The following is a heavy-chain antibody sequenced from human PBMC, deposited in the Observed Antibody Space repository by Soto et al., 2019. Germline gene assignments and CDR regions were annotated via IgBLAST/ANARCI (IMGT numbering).Heavy chain of an antibody. CDR2: ISGSGGST. Sequence: GGSLRLSCAASGFTFSSYAMSWVRQAPGKGLEWVSAISGSGGSTYYADSVKGRFTISRDNSKNTLYLQMNSLRAEDTAVYYCAKAPGTYGDYGPYYSDYWGQGTLVTVSS. V-gene: IGHV3-23*01. CDR3: AKAPGTYGDYGPYYSDY. CDR1: GFTFSSYA. D-gene: IGHD4-17*01. J-gene: IGHJ4*02.